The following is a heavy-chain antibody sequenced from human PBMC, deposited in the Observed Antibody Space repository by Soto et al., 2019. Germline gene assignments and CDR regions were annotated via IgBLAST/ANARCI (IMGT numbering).Heavy chain of an antibody. J-gene: IGHJ6*02. D-gene: IGHD3-10*01. CDR3: ARTRQAFITMVRGVIIRTPGYYYGMDV. Sequence: PGESLKISCKGSGYSFTSYWIGWVRQMPGKGLEWMGIIYPGDSDTRYSPSFQGQVTISADKSISTAYLQWSSLKASDTAMYYCARTRQAFITMVRGVIIRTPGYYYGMDVWGQGTTVTVSS. CDR2: IYPGDSDT. CDR1: GYSFTSYW. V-gene: IGHV5-51*01.